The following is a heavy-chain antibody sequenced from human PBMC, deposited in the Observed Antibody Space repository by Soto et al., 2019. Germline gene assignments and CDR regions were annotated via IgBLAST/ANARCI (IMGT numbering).Heavy chain of an antibody. CDR3: AREDQDGAARPVYGMDV. CDR2: NIPIFGTA. V-gene: IGHV1-69*13. J-gene: IGHJ6*02. CDR1: GGTFSSYA. Sequence: SVKVSCKASGGTFSSYAISWVRQAPGQGLEWMGGNIPIFGTANYAQKFQGRVTITADESTSTAYMERSSLRSEDTAVYYCAREDQDGAARPVYGMDVWGQGTTVTVSS. D-gene: IGHD6-6*01.